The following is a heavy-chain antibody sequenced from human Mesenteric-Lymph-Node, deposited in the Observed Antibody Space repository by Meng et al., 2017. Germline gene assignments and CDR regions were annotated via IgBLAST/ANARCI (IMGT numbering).Heavy chain of an antibody. CDR3: ARGQKGYFDL. V-gene: IGHV4-30-4*01. CDR2: IYNSGST. J-gene: IGHJ2*01. CDR1: GGSISSSNYY. Sequence: ERLQGPGPVLVKPSQALSLTCLCSGGSISSSNYYWSWSRQPPGKGLEWSGHIYNSGSTYYNPSLKSRITISVDTSKNQFSLKLSSVTAADTAVYYCARGQKGYFDLWGRGTLVTVSS.